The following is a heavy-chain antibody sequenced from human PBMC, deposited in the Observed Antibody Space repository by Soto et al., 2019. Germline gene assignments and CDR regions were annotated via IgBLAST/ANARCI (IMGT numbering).Heavy chain of an antibody. CDR3: ARAPDCTKGVGYRYYYYYGMDV. CDR2: MNPNSGNT. D-gene: IGHD2-8*01. J-gene: IGHJ6*02. CDR1: GYTFTSYD. Sequence: AAVKVSCKSSGYTFTSYDINWVRQATGQGLEWMGWMNPNSGNTGYAQKFQGRVTMTRNTSISTAYMELSSLRSEATAVYYCARAPDCTKGVGYRYYYYYGMDVRGQGTTVTV. V-gene: IGHV1-8*02.